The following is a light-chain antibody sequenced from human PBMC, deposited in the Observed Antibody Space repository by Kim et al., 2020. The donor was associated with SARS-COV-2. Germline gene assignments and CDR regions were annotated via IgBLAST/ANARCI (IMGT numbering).Light chain of an antibody. CDR1: QIISSW. J-gene: IGKJ2*01. CDR2: DAS. Sequence: DIQMTQSPSTLSASVGDRVTITCRASQIISSWLAWHQQKPGKAPNLLIYDASSLESGVPSRFSGGGSGTEFTLTISSLQPEDFATYYCQQYYSYSYTFGQGTKLEI. V-gene: IGKV1-5*01. CDR3: QQYYSYSYT.